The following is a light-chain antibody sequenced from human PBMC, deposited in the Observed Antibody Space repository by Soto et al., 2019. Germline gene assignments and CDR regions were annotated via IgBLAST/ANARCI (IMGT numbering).Light chain of an antibody. J-gene: IGLJ1*01. V-gene: IGLV2-14*01. Sequence: QSVLTQPRSVSGSPGQSVTISCTGTSSDVGAYNYVSWYQQHPGKAPKLMIYEVSNRPSGVSNRFSGSKSGNTASLTISGLQDEDEADYYCSSYASGSTYVFGTGTKLTVL. CDR3: SSYASGSTYV. CDR2: EVS. CDR1: SSDVGAYNY.